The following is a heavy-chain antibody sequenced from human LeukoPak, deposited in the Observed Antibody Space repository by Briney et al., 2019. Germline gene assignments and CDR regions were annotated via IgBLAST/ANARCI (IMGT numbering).Heavy chain of an antibody. CDR1: GFTFSSYG. CDR2: IRYDGSNK. D-gene: IGHD3-10*01. J-gene: IGHJ4*02. V-gene: IGHV3-30*02. CDR3: AKFIPYGSGSYYNAGYFDY. Sequence: GGPLRLSCAASGFTFSSYGMHWVRQAPGKGLEWVAFIRYDGSNKYYADSVKGRFTISRDNSKNTLYLQMNSLRAEDTAVYYCAKFIPYGSGSYYNAGYFDYWGQGTLVTVSS.